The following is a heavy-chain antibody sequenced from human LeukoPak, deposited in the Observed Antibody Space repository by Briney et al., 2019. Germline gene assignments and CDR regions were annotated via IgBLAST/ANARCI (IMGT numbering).Heavy chain of an antibody. CDR2: INPNSGGT. CDR1: GYTFTGYY. J-gene: IGHJ4*02. D-gene: IGHD6-19*01. CDR3: ARSIAVDYFDY. Sequence: ASVKVSSKASGYTFTGYYMHWVRHAPGQGPEWMGWINPNSGGTNYAQKFQGRVTMTRDTSISTAYMELSRLRSDDTAVYYCARSIAVDYFDYWGQGTLVTVSS. V-gene: IGHV1-2*02.